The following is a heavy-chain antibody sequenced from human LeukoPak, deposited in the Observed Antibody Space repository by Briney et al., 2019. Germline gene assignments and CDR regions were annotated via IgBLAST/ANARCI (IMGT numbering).Heavy chain of an antibody. D-gene: IGHD3-10*01. V-gene: IGHV4-34*01. Sequence: PGGSLRLSCTVSGFTVSSNSMSWVRQPPGKGLEWLGEINHSGSTNYNPSPKSRVTISVDTSKNQFSLKLSSVTAADTAVYYCARGSDYYGSGSYFPYNWFDPWGQGTLVTVSS. CDR3: ARGSDYYGSGSYFPYNWFDP. CDR1: GFTVSSNS. CDR2: INHSGST. J-gene: IGHJ5*02.